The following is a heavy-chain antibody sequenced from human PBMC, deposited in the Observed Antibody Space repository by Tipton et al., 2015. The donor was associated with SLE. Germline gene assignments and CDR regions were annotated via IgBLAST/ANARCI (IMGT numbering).Heavy chain of an antibody. CDR2: ISYTGST. J-gene: IGHJ6*03. CDR3: ARGSGSSSAHYYYYYMDV. V-gene: IGHV4-31*02. D-gene: IGHD6-6*01. Sequence: TLSLSCTVSGGSISSGNFYWNWIRQHPGKGLEWIGDISYTGSTNYNPSLKSRVTISVDTSKNQFSLKLSSVTAADTAVYYCARGSGSSSAHYYYYYMDVWGKGTTVTVSS. CDR1: GGSISSGNFY.